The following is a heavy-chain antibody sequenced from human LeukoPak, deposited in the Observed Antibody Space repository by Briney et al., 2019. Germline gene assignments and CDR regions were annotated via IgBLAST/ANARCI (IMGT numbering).Heavy chain of an antibody. CDR3: ARAQPIAGAHIWFDP. V-gene: IGHV4-59*01. CDR1: GGSISSYY. D-gene: IGHD6-19*01. Sequence: SETLSLTCTVSGGSISSYYWSWIRQPPGKGLEWIGYIYYSGSTNYNPSLKSRVTISVDTSKNQFSLKLSSVTAADTAVYYCARAQPIAGAHIWFDPWGQGTLVTVSS. J-gene: IGHJ5*02. CDR2: IYYSGST.